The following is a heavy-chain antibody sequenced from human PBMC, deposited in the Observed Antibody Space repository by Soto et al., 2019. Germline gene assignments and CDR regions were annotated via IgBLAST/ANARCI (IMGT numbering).Heavy chain of an antibody. CDR1: GCTFTSYG. J-gene: IGHJ3*02. CDR3: ARGEIVVVPAASTVGDAFDI. V-gene: IGHV1-18*01. D-gene: IGHD2-2*01. Sequence: GASVKVSCKASGCTFTSYGISWVRQAPGQGLEWMGWISAYNGNTNYAQKLQGRVTMTTDTSTSTAYMELRSLRSDDTAVYYCARGEIVVVPAASTVGDAFDIWGQGTMVTVSS. CDR2: ISAYNGNT.